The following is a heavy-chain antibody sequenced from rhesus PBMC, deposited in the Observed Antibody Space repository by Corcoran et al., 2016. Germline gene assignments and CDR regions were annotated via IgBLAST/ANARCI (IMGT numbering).Heavy chain of an antibody. V-gene: IGHV4-65*01. J-gene: IGHJ5-1*01. CDR2: INGNTDST. CDR1: GDSIRGDKW. Sequence: QVQLQESGPGLVKPSETLSLTCAGFGDSIRGDKWWSWIRPPPGKGREWIGYINGNTDSTHYNPSLRSRVTLSTDTSKSQFSLILSSLSAADTAVYFCARHTPGGGGRTVRFDVWGPGILVTVSS. CDR3: ARHTPGGGGRTVRFDV. D-gene: IGHD1-14*01.